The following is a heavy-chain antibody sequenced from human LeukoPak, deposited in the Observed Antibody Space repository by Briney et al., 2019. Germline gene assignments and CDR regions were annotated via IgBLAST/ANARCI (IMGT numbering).Heavy chain of an antibody. Sequence: SETLSLTCTVSGYSISSGSYWGWIRQPPGKGLEWVGSIYHSGSTYHNPSLKSRVTISVDTSKNQFSLELRSVTAADTAVYYCARPTARLGWFDPWGQGTLVTVSS. CDR1: GYSISSGSY. J-gene: IGHJ5*02. CDR3: ARPTARLGWFDP. V-gene: IGHV4-38-2*02. D-gene: IGHD6-6*01. CDR2: IYHSGST.